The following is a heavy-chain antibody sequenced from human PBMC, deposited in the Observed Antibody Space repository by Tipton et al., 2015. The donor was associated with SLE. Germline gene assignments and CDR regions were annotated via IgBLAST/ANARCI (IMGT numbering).Heavy chain of an antibody. D-gene: IGHD2-2*02. V-gene: IGHV4-34*01. Sequence: LRLSCAVYGGSFSGYYWSWIRQPPGKGLEWIGEINHSGSTNYNPSLKSRVTISVDTSKNQFSLKLSSVTAADTAVYYCARGLGELPGHCSSTSCYRVWTEYFQHWGQGPLVTVSS. CDR3: ARGLGELPGHCSSTSCYRVWTEYFQH. CDR1: GGSFSGYY. CDR2: INHSGST. J-gene: IGHJ1*01.